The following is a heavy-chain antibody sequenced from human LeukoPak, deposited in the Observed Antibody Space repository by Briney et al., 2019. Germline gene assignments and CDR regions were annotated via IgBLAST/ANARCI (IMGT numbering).Heavy chain of an antibody. J-gene: IGHJ4*02. D-gene: IGHD3-22*01. Sequence: PGGSLRLSCAASGFTFSSYAMSWVRQAPGKGLEWVSAISGSGGSTYYADSVKGRFTISRDNSKNTLYLQMNSLRAEDTAVYYCAKARGYRITMIVVVISRSYFDYWGRGTLVTVSS. CDR2: ISGSGGST. CDR3: AKARGYRITMIVVVISRSYFDY. CDR1: GFTFSSYA. V-gene: IGHV3-23*01.